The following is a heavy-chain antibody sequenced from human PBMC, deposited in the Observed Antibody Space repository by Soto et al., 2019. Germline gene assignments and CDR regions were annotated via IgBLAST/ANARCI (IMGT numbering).Heavy chain of an antibody. CDR1: GFTFRSYA. Sequence: GGSLRLSCAASGFTFRSYAMTWVRQAPGKGLEWVSTISGSGGNTYYADSVKGRFTISRDNSKNMLWLQMNSLRAEDAAVYYCAKDQHYSDSSDYYHVFDFWGQGTLVTVSS. CDR3: AKDQHYSDSSDYYHVFDF. CDR2: ISGSGGNT. V-gene: IGHV3-23*01. J-gene: IGHJ4*02. D-gene: IGHD3-22*01.